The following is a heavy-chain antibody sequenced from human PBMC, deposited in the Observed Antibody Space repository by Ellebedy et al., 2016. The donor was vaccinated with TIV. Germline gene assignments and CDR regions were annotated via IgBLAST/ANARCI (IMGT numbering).Heavy chain of an antibody. V-gene: IGHV1-46*01. D-gene: IGHD3-16*01. CDR1: GYAFTSFY. CDR2: INPFSGET. CDR3: ARWGTVDAFDI. Sequence: AASVKVSCKASGYAFTSFYMHWVRQAPGQGLEWMGIINPFSGETTYAQKFKGRFTMTRDTSTSIVYMELSSLRSEDTAVYFCARWGTVDAFDIWGQGTMVRVSS. J-gene: IGHJ3*02.